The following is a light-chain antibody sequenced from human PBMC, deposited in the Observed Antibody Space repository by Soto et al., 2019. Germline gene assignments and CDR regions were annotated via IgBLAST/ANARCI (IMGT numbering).Light chain of an antibody. Sequence: DIKMTQSPSSLSASVGDRVTITCRASQGISNYLAWYQQKPGKVPELLIYAASTLQSGVPSRFSGSGSGTDFSITIGSLQPEDLATYYCQKYKHATTFGGGTKVEIK. CDR1: QGISNY. V-gene: IGKV1-27*01. CDR3: QKYKHATT. J-gene: IGKJ4*01. CDR2: AAS.